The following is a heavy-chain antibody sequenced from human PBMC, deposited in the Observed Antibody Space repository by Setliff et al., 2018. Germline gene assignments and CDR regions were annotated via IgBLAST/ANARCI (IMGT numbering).Heavy chain of an antibody. V-gene: IGHV3-49*04. Sequence: GESLKISCTASGFTFGDYAMSWVRQAPGKGLEWVGFIRSKAYGGTTEYAASVKGRFTISGDDSKSIAYLQMNSLKTEDTAVYYCTRGPPAAAGTGFLKNWGQGTLVTVSS. CDR1: GFTFGDYA. CDR3: TRGPPAAAGTGFLKN. J-gene: IGHJ4*02. CDR2: IRSKAYGGTT. D-gene: IGHD6-13*01.